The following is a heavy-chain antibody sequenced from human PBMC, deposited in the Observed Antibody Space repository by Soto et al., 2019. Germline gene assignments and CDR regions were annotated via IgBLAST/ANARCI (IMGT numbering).Heavy chain of an antibody. Sequence: ASEKVSCKASGYTFTENQIHRLRRAPRQRLQWLGRIDPKSGDTTFAPTFQGRVTMTRDTSTNTAYLELTRLTSDDTAIYYCARRHLFDYIRWCFDPWGLGTLVTVSS. J-gene: IGHJ5*02. CDR1: GYTFTENQ. CDR2: IDPKSGDT. CDR3: ARRHLFDYIRWCFDP. V-gene: IGHV1-2*02. D-gene: IGHD2-21*01.